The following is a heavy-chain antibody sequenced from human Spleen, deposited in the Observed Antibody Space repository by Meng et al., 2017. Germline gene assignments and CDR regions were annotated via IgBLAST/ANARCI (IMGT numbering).Heavy chain of an antibody. CDR1: GYNFPDYW. V-gene: IGHV1-2*06. J-gene: IGHJ6*02. CDR2: IDPKSGDT. CDR3: ARAHVVDTAMVKYGMDV. Sequence: ASVKVSCKPSGYNFPDYWLHWVRRAPGQGLEWMGRIDPKSGDTHYAQRFQGRVTMTGDTSISTAYMELSGLRSEDTAVYYCARAHVVDTAMVKYGMDVWGQGTTVTVSS. D-gene: IGHD5-18*01.